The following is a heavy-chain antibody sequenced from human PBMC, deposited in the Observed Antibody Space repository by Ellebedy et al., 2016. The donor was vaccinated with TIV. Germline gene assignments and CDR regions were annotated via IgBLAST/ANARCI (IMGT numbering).Heavy chain of an antibody. D-gene: IGHD2-15*01. J-gene: IGHJ4*02. CDR2: IKEDGSAI. Sequence: GGSLRLXXVASGFTFRNYWMHWVRQAPGKGLDWVANIKEDGSAIYYEDSVKGRFTISRDNAKNSLYLQMNSLRTEDTALYYCARAIGAGDGKWGQGALVTVSS. V-gene: IGHV3-7*04. CDR1: GFTFRNYW. CDR3: ARAIGAGDGK.